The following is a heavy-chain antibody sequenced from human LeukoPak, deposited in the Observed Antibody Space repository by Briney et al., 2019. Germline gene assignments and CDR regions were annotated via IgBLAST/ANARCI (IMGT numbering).Heavy chain of an antibody. Sequence: GGSLRLSCAASGFTFSSYAMSWVRQAPGKGLEWVSAISGSGGSTYYADSVKGRFTISRDNSKNTLYLQMNSLRAEDTAVYYCAKSGPYCGSTTCNYFDYWGQGTLVTVSS. CDR3: AKSGPYCGSTTCNYFDY. CDR2: ISGSGGST. J-gene: IGHJ4*02. V-gene: IGHV3-23*01. D-gene: IGHD2-2*01. CDR1: GFTFSSYA.